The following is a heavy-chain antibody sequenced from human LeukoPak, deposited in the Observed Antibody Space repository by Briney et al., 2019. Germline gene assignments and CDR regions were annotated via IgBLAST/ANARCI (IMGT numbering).Heavy chain of an antibody. CDR1: GFTFSRYV. V-gene: IGHV3-23*01. D-gene: IGHD3-3*01. Sequence: GGSLRLSCAASGFTFSRYVMSWVRQAPGKGLEWVSAISGSGGSTYYADSVKGRFTVSRDNSKNTLYLQMNSLRADETAVYYCAKGTQYDFCSSTVDVWGKGTTVTVSS. CDR3: AKGTQYDFCSSTVDV. CDR2: ISGSGGST. J-gene: IGHJ6*04.